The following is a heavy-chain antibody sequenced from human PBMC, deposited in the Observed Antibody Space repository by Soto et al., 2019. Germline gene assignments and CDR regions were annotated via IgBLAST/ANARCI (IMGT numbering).Heavy chain of an antibody. CDR1: GGSFSTYY. J-gene: IGHJ3*02. CDR2: INHSGNN. Sequence: LSLTCVVSGGSFSTYYYNWIRQSPGKGLEWIGEINHSGNNNYSPSLKSRVTMSLDTSKNQFSLKLTSVTAADTAVYYCARGGSNDWQVAFDIWGQGTMVTVSS. D-gene: IGHD3-9*01. V-gene: IGHV4-34*01. CDR3: ARGGSNDWQVAFDI.